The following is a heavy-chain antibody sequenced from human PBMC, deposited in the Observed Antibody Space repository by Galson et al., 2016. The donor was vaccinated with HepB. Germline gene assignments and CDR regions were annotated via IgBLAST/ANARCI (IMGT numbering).Heavy chain of an antibody. D-gene: IGHD5-24*01. J-gene: IGHJ3*02. CDR2: SSGTGATT. Sequence: SLRLSCAASGFTFGSYAMTWVRQAPGKGLEWVSSSSGTGATTYYADSVKGRFTISRDNLRNTLYLQLDSLRAEDTALYYCTRDGYNHIAFDIWGRGTMVTVSS. CDR1: GFTFGSYA. CDR3: TRDGYNHIAFDI. V-gene: IGHV3-23*01.